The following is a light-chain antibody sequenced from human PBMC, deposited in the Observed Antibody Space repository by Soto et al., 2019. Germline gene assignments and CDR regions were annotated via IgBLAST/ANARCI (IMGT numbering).Light chain of an antibody. CDR1: QSVSRRY. CDR3: QQYGSSPYT. Sequence: EIGLTQSPGTLSLSQGERATLSCRASQSVSRRYLAWYQQKHGQAPRLLIYVASSRATGIPDRFSGSGSGTDFTLTISRLEREEFAVYYCQQYGSSPYTFGQGTKLEIK. V-gene: IGKV3-20*01. CDR2: VAS. J-gene: IGKJ2*01.